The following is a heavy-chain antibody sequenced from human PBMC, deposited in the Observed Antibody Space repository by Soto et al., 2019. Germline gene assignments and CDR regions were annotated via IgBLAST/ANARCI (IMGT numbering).Heavy chain of an antibody. J-gene: IGHJ3*02. V-gene: IGHV6-1*01. D-gene: IGHD2-2*01. Sequence: SHTVALTYAISGDSVSSNSDAWNWLRQSPSRGLEWLGRTYYRSKWYNDYVGSVKSRITINPNTSKNQFSLQLNSVTPEDTAVYYCARERRVLSEAFDIWGQGTVVTVSS. CDR1: GDSVSSNSDA. CDR2: TYYRSKWYN. CDR3: ARERRVLSEAFDI.